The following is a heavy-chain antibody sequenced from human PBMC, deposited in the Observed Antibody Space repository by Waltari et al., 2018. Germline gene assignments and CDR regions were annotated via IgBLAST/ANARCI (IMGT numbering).Heavy chain of an antibody. CDR1: GFTFSSYG. Sequence: QVQLVESGGGVVQPGRSLRLSCAASGFTFSSYGMHWVRLAPGKGLEWVAVRWYDGSNKYYADAVKGRFTISRDNSKNTLYLQMNSLRAEDTAVYYCARVGVYSGYDESYYFDYWGQGTLVTVSS. CDR2: RWYDGSNK. D-gene: IGHD5-12*01. V-gene: IGHV3-33*01. J-gene: IGHJ4*02. CDR3: ARVGVYSGYDESYYFDY.